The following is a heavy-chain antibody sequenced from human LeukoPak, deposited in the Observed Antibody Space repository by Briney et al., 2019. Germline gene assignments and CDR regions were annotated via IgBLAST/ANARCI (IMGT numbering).Heavy chain of an antibody. V-gene: IGHV4-59*01. D-gene: IGHD3-10*01. J-gene: IGHJ4*02. Sequence: SETLSLTCTVSGGSISSYYWSWIRQPPGKGLEWIGYIPYSGSTNYNPSLKSRVTISVDTSKNQFSLKLNSVTAADTAVYYCARGKPYYYGSGTLVDYFDYWGQGTLVTVSS. CDR1: GGSISSYY. CDR3: ARGKPYYYGSGTLVDYFDY. CDR2: IPYSGST.